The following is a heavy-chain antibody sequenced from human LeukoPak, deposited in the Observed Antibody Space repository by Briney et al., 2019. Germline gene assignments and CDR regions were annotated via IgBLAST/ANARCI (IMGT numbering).Heavy chain of an antibody. J-gene: IGHJ3*01. CDR2: ITGGGDYT. CDR1: GFSFSTSA. V-gene: IGHV3-23*01. D-gene: IGHD2-2*02. CDR3: AKGYRGIEAFDV. Sequence: GGSPRLSCAASGFSFSTSAMSWVRQAPGKGLEWVSAITGGGDYTYYADSVEGRFTISRDNPKNAVYLQMISVRAEDTAVYYCAKGYRGIEAFDVWAKGKWSPSLQ.